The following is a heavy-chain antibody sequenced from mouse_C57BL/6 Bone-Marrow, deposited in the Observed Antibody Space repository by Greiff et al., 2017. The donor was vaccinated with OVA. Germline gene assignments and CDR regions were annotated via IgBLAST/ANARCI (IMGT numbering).Heavy chain of an antibody. CDR3: ARALIYYYGRYAMDY. CDR1: GYSFTSYY. Sequence: LQESGPELVKPGASVKISCKASGYSFTSYYIHWVKQRPGQGLEWIGWIYPGSGNTKYNEKFKGKATLTADTSSSTAYMQLSSLTSEDSAVYYCARALIYYYGRYAMDYWGQGTSVTVSS. J-gene: IGHJ4*01. CDR2: IYPGSGNT. D-gene: IGHD1-1*01. V-gene: IGHV1-66*01.